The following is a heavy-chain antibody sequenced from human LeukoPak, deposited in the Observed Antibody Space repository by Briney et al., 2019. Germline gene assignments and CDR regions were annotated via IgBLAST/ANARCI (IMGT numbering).Heavy chain of an antibody. D-gene: IGHD2-2*02. V-gene: IGHV3-49*04. J-gene: IGHJ4*02. CDR3: TRDRIVVVPAAIGYFDY. CDR2: IRSNAYGGTT. Sequence: PGGSLRLSCTASGFTFGDYAMSWVRQAPGRGLEWVGFIRSNAYGGTTEYAASVKGRFTISRDDSKSIAYLQMNSLKTEDTAVYYCTRDRIVVVPAAIGYFDYWGQGTLVTVSS. CDR1: GFTFGDYA.